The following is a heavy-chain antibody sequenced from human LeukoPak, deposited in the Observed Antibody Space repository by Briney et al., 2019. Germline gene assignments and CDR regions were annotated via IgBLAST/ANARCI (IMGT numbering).Heavy chain of an antibody. V-gene: IGHV3-74*01. CDR1: GFTFSSYW. CDR2: INSDGSGT. CDR3: AGRSGSYYSLNY. D-gene: IGHD3-10*01. Sequence: GGSLRLSCAAAGFTFSSYWMHWVRQAPGKGLVWVSRINSDGSGTSYADPVKGRFTISRDNAKNTLYLQMNSLRAEDTAVYYCAGRSGSYYSLNYWGQGTLVTVSS. J-gene: IGHJ4*02.